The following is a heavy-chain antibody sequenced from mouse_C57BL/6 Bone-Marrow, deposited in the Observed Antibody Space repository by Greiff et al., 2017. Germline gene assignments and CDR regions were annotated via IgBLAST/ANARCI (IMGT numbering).Heavy chain of an antibody. Sequence: EVQGVESGGGLVKPGGSLKLSCAASGFTFSSYAMSWVRQTPEKRLEWVATISDGGSYTYYPDNVKGRFTISRDNAKNNLYLQMSHLKSEDTAMYYCARDRGYYYGSRGAYWGQGTLVTVSA. D-gene: IGHD1-1*01. J-gene: IGHJ3*01. CDR3: ARDRGYYYGSRGAY. CDR1: GFTFSSYA. V-gene: IGHV5-4*01. CDR2: ISDGGSYT.